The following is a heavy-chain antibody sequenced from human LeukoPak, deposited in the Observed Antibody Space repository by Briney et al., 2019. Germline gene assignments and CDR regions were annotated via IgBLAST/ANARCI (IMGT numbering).Heavy chain of an antibody. CDR3: ARAVVGATQPYYDY. D-gene: IGHD1-26*01. J-gene: IGHJ4*02. V-gene: IGHV1-2*02. CDR2: INPNSGGT. Sequence: ASVKVSCKASGYTFTGYYMHWVRQAPGQGLEWMGWINPNSGGTNYAQKFQGRVTMTRDTSISTAYMELSRLRSDDTAVYYCARAVVGATQPYYDYWGQGTLVTVSS. CDR1: GYTFTGYY.